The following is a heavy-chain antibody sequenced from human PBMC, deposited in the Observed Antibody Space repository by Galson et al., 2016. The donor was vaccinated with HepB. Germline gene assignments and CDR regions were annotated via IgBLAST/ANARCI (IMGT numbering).Heavy chain of an antibody. D-gene: IGHD3-16*01. CDR1: GVTISNFA. V-gene: IGHV1-69*06. J-gene: IGHJ6*02. CDR2: IIPVLGTT. Sequence: SVKVSCKASGVTISNFAISWVRQAPGKGLEWMGGIIPVLGTTNYAQKFQGRVTITADKSTSTAYMDLRSLRSKDTAVFYCASRRVLFGGVKDYGMDVWGQGTTVTVSS. CDR3: ASRRVLFGGVKDYGMDV.